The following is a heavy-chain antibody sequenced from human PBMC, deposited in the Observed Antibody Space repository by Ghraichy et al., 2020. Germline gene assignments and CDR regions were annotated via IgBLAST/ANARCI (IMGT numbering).Heavy chain of an antibody. Sequence: GGSLRLSCAASGFTFSSYGMHWVRQAPGKGLEWVAFIQYDGSNKNYADSVKGRFTISRDNSKNTLFLQINSLRAEDTAVYYCAKDLPFRGCIGSNCYPMEFDYWGQGTLVTVSS. CDR1: GFTFSSYG. J-gene: IGHJ4*02. D-gene: IGHD2-15*01. CDR2: IQYDGSNK. V-gene: IGHV3-30*02. CDR3: AKDLPFRGCIGSNCYPMEFDY.